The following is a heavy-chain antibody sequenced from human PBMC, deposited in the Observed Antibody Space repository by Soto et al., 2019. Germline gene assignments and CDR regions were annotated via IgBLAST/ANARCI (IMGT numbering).Heavy chain of an antibody. CDR1: GLTFSSYE. V-gene: IGHV3-48*03. J-gene: IGHJ6*02. CDR3: ARVPIVVVPAAIYLYYYYYGMDV. D-gene: IGHD2-2*01. Sequence: GGSLRLSCAASGLTFSSYEMNWVRQAPGKGLEWVSYISSSGSTIYYADSVKGRFTISRDNAKNSLYLQMNSLRAEDTAVYYCARVPIVVVPAAIYLYYYYYGMDVWGQGTTVTVSS. CDR2: ISSSGSTI.